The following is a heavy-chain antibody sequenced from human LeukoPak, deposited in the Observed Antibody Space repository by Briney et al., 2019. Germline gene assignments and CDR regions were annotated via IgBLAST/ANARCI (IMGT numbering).Heavy chain of an antibody. CDR2: IKQDGSEK. J-gene: IGHJ4*02. D-gene: IGHD1-26*01. CDR3: ARDPSAFSGSYDY. Sequence: PGGSLRLSCAASGFTFNRNWMSWVRQAPGKGLEWVANIKQDGSEKYYVDSVKGRFTISRDNVKNTLYLQMNSLRAEDTAVYFCARDPSAFSGSYDYWGQGTLVTVSS. CDR1: GFTFNRNW. V-gene: IGHV3-7*01.